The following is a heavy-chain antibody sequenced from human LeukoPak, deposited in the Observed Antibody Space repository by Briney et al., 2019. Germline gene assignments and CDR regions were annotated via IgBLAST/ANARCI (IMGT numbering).Heavy chain of an antibody. CDR1: GGSISSYY. Sequence: PSETLSLTCTVSGGSISSYYWSWIRQPPGKGLEWIGYMYYSGSTNYNPSLKSRVTISIETSKNKFSLKLSSVTAADTAVYYCARAADYNKRAFDYWGQGTLVTVSS. CDR3: ARAADYNKRAFDY. D-gene: IGHD4-11*01. J-gene: IGHJ4*02. V-gene: IGHV4-59*01. CDR2: MYYSGST.